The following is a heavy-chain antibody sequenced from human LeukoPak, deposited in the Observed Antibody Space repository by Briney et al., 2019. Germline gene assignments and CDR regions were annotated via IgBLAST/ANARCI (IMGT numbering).Heavy chain of an antibody. J-gene: IGHJ4*02. D-gene: IGHD1-1*01. CDR2: IGIDSGNT. V-gene: IGHV3-48*01. CDR3: ARDHNYAFDN. Sequence: GGSLRLFCTASGFPFIEYSMNWVRQAPGKELEWISYIGIDSGNTKYADSVRGRFTISADEAKNTLYLQMNSLRVEDTAVYYCARDHNYAFDNWGQGTLVSVAS. CDR1: GFPFIEYS.